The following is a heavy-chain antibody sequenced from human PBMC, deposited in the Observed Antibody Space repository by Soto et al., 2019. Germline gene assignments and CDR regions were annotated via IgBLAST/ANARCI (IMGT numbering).Heavy chain of an antibody. CDR3: AKRKSNWNYVDY. CDR1: GFTFSSYA. D-gene: IGHD1-20*01. V-gene: IGHV3-23*01. CDR2: IGGSGGST. Sequence: EVQLLESGGGLVQPGGSLRLSCAASGFTFSSYAMSWVRQAPGKGLEWVSAIGGSGGSTYYADSVKGRFTISRDNSKNTLYLQMNSLRAEDTAVYYCAKRKSNWNYVDYWGQGTLVTVSS. J-gene: IGHJ4*02.